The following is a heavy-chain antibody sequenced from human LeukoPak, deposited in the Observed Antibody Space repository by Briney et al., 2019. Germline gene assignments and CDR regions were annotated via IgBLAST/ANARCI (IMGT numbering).Heavy chain of an antibody. CDR1: GFTFSSHE. CDR2: ISESGSTT. CDR3: ARDRDAYGPPDY. V-gene: IGHV3-48*03. Sequence: GGSLRLSCAASGFTFSSHEMIWVRQAPGKGLEWISYISESGSTTFYADSVKGRFTVSRDNAHNSLYLQMDSLRGEDTAIYYCARDRDAYGPPDYWGQGTLVTVSS. D-gene: IGHD2-8*01. J-gene: IGHJ4*02.